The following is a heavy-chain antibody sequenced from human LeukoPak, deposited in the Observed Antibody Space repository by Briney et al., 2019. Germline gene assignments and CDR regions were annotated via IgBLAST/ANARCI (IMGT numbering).Heavy chain of an antibody. V-gene: IGHV3-30*02. D-gene: IGHD5-12*01. CDR3: AKDPGYGGYAPPQFDF. J-gene: IGHJ4*02. CDR2: TRHDESRK. Sequence: PGGSLRLSCAASGFTFSSYGMHWVRQAPGVGLEWVAFTRHDESRKYYGDSVEGRFTISRDNSKNTLYLQMKSLRLEDTAVYYCAKDPGYGGYAPPQFDFRGQGTLVTVSS. CDR1: GFTFSSYG.